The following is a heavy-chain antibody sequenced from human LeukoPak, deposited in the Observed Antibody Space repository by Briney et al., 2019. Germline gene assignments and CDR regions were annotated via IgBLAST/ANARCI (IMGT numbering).Heavy chain of an antibody. Sequence: GESLKISCKGSGYSFTSYWIGWVRQMPGKGLEWMGIIYPGDSDTRYSPSLQGQVTISADKSISTAYLQWSSLKASDTAMYYCARHPDSSGNWFDPWGQGTLVTVSS. J-gene: IGHJ5*02. V-gene: IGHV5-51*01. CDR2: IYPGDSDT. CDR1: GYSFTSYW. CDR3: ARHPDSSGNWFDP. D-gene: IGHD3-22*01.